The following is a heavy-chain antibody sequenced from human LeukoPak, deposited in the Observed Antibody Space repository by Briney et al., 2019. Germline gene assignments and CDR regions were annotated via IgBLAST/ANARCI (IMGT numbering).Heavy chain of an antibody. J-gene: IGHJ3*02. CDR1: GFTFSTYS. Sequence: GGSLRLSCAASGFTFSTYSMNWVRQAPGKGLDWVSSISSSSSYIYYADSVKGRFTISRDNAKNSLYLQMNSLRAEDTAVYYCARANYDFDAFDIWGQGTMVTVSS. CDR2: ISSSSSYI. V-gene: IGHV3-21*01. D-gene: IGHD3-22*01. CDR3: ARANYDFDAFDI.